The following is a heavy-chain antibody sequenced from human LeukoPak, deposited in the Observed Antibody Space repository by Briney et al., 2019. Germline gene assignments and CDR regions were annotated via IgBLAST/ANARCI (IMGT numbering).Heavy chain of an antibody. J-gene: IGHJ4*02. V-gene: IGHV1-2*02. CDR3: ARGHSYADY. D-gene: IGHD5-18*01. CDR2: INPNSGDT. CDR1: GYSFTGYY. Sequence: ASVKVSCKASGYSFTGYYMHWVRQAPGQGLEWMAWINPNSGDTNFAQKFQGRVTMTRDTSISTVYMELSRLRSDDTAVYYCARGHSYADYWGQGTLVTVSS.